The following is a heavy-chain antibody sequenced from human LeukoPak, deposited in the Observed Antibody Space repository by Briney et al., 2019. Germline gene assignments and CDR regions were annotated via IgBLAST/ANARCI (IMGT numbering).Heavy chain of an antibody. V-gene: IGHV3-43*02. CDR1: GFTFDDYA. J-gene: IGHJ4*02. CDR3: VKDIKSSTIFDY. CDR2: ISGDGGST. Sequence: PGGSLRLSCAASGFTFDDYAMHWVRQAPGKGLEWVSLISGDGGSTYYADSVKGRFTISRDNSNNSMYLQMNSLRTEDTALYYCVKDIKSSTIFDYWGQGTLVTVSS. D-gene: IGHD5-24*01.